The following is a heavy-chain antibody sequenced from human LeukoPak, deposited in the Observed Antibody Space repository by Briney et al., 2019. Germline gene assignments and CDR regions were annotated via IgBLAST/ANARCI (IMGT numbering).Heavy chain of an antibody. CDR3: AIARAGQDAFDI. D-gene: IGHD6-19*01. CDR1: GGTFSSYA. V-gene: IGHV1-69*05. CDR2: IIPIFGTA. J-gene: IGHJ3*02. Sequence: GASVKVSCKASGGTFSSYAISWVRQAPGQGLEWMGGIIPIFGTANYAQKFQGRVTITTDEFTSTAYMELSSLRSEDTAVYYCAIARAGQDAFDIWGQGTMVTVSS.